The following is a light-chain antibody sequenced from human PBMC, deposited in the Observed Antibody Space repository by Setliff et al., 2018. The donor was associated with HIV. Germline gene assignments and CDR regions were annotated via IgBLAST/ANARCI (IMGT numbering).Light chain of an antibody. CDR1: ISDIGSYNF. V-gene: IGLV2-14*03. Sequence: LTQPASVSGSPGQSITIPCTGSISDIGSYNFVSWYQQHPGKAPKLIISDVSKRPSGISDRFSGSKSGHTASLTISGLQTEDEADYYCSSYTTSSTYVFGIGTKVTVL. CDR2: DVS. J-gene: IGLJ1*01. CDR3: SSYTTSSTYV.